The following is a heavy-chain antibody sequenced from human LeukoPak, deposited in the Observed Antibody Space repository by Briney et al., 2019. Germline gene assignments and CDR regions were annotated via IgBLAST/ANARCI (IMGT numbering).Heavy chain of an antibody. CDR3: AKDRGAVANYFDY. CDR2: ISYDGSNK. CDR1: GFTFSSYG. Sequence: GGSLRLSCAASGFTFSSYGMHWVRQAPGKGLEWVAVISYDGSNKYYADSVKGRFTISRDNSKNTLYLQMNSLRAEDTAVYYCAKDRGAVANYFDYWGQGTLVTVSS. V-gene: IGHV3-30*18. J-gene: IGHJ4*02. D-gene: IGHD6-19*01.